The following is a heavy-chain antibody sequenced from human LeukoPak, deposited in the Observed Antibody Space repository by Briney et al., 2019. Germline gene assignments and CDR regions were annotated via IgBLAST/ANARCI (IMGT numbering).Heavy chain of an antibody. Sequence: PGGSLRPSCAASGFTLSNYWLHWVRQSPGKGLVWLSHINSDGSKTRNADSVKGRFTISRDNAKNTLYLQMNTLRAEDTAVYYCARGAHYGMDVWGQGTTVTVSS. V-gene: IGHV3-74*01. CDR2: INSDGSKT. CDR1: GFTLSNYW. CDR3: ARGAHYGMDV. J-gene: IGHJ6*02.